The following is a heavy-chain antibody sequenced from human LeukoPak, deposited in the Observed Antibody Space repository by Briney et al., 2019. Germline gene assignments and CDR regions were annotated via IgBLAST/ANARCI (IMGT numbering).Heavy chain of an antibody. V-gene: IGHV3-23*01. J-gene: IGHJ3*02. D-gene: IGHD1-26*01. CDR2: ISGSGGST. CDR1: GFTFSSYA. CDR3: AKFRIKWELLGDAFDI. Sequence: PGGSLRLSCAASGFTFSSYAMSWVRQAPGKGLEWVSAISGSGGSTYYADSVKGRFTISRDNSKNTLYLQMNSLRAEDTAVYYCAKFRIKWELLGDAFDIWGQGTMVTVSS.